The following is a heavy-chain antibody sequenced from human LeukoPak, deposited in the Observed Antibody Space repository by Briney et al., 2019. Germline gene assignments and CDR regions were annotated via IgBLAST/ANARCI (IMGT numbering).Heavy chain of an antibody. J-gene: IGHJ4*02. CDR3: ARVPPSYGALYYFDY. D-gene: IGHD5-18*01. CDR2: INPNSGGT. Sequence: ASVKVSCKASGYTFTGYYMHWVRQAPGQGLEWMGWINPNSGGTNYAQKFQGRVTMTRDMSISTAYMELSRLRSDDTAVYYCARVPPSYGALYYFDYWGQGTLVTVSS. CDR1: GYTFTGYY. V-gene: IGHV1-2*02.